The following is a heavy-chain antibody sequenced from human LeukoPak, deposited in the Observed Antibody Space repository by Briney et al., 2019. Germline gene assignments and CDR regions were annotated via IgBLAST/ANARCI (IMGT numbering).Heavy chain of an antibody. J-gene: IGHJ5*02. V-gene: IGHV4-39*07. CDR2: INHSGST. D-gene: IGHD3-10*01. Sequence: PSETLSLTCTVSGGSIRSSSYYWSWIRQPPGKGLEWIGEINHSGSTNYNPSLKSRVTISVDTSKNQFSLKLSSVTAADTAVYYCARGEVRYYYGSGSIKLRPMNWFDPWGQGTLVTVSS. CDR3: ARGEVRYYYGSGSIKLRPMNWFDP. CDR1: GGSIRSSSYY.